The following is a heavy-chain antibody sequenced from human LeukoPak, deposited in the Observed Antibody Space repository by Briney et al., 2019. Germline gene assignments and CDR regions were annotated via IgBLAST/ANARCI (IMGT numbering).Heavy chain of an antibody. J-gene: IGHJ5*02. V-gene: IGHV1-8*02. CDR1: GYTFTSYD. Sequence: GASVKVSCKASGYTFTSYDINWVRQATGQGLEWMGWMNPNSGNTGYAQKFQGRVTMTRDTSISTAYMELSRLRSDDTAVYYCARDRIRITMVRGTNWFDPWGQGTLVTVSS. CDR2: MNPNSGNT. CDR3: ARDRIRITMVRGTNWFDP. D-gene: IGHD3-10*01.